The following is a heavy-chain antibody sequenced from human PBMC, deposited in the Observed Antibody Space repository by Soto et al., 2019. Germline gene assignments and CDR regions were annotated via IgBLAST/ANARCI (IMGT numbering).Heavy chain of an antibody. J-gene: IGHJ4*02. CDR1: GGSISSSSYY. Sequence: SETLSLTCTVSGGSISSSSYYWGWIRQPPGKGMEGIGSIYYSVSTYYNPSLKSRVTISVDTSKNQFSLKLSSVTAADTAVYYCARRPPGTPLDYWGQGTLVTVSS. CDR3: ARRPPGTPLDY. CDR2: IYYSVST. V-gene: IGHV4-39*01. D-gene: IGHD1-1*01.